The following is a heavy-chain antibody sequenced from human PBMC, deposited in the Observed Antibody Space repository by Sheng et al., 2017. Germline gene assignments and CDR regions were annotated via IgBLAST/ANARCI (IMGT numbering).Heavy chain of an antibody. J-gene: IGHJ3*02. Sequence: EVQLLESGGGLVQPGGSLRLSCAASGFTFSSYVMSWVRQAPGKGLEWVSGISGREDRTYYADSVKGRFTISRDNSKNTLSLQMNSLRAEDTAVYYCAKLIYYYDSSGYQTDAFDIWGQGTMVTVSS. D-gene: IGHD3-22*01. V-gene: IGHV3-23*01. CDR2: ISGREDRT. CDR3: AKLIYYYDSSGYQTDAFDI. CDR1: GFTFSSYV.